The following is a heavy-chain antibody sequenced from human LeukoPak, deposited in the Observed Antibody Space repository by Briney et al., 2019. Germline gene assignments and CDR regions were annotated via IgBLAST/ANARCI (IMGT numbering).Heavy chain of an antibody. CDR2: INPNSGGA. V-gene: IGHV1-2*06. J-gene: IGHJ4*02. D-gene: IGHD3-3*01. Sequence: ASVKVSCKASGYTFTGYYMHWVQQAPGQGLEWMGRINPNSGGANYAQKFQGRVTMTRDTSISTAYMELSRLRSDDTAVYYCAREDYYDFWSGYYTYSYFDYWGQGTLVTVSS. CDR3: AREDYYDFWSGYYTYSYFDY. CDR1: GYTFTGYY.